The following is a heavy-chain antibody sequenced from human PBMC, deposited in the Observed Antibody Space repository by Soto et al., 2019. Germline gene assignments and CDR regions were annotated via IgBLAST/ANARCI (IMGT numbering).Heavy chain of an antibody. V-gene: IGHV4-59*08. J-gene: IGHJ4*02. CDR3: ARHWQWVGVESPHDYVPALDY. Sequence: QVQLQESGPGLVKPSETLSLTCTVSGGSISSYYWSWIRQPPGKGLEWIGYIYYSGSTNYNPSLKSRVTISVDTSKNQFSLKLSSVTAADTAVYYCARHWQWVGVESPHDYVPALDYWGQGTLVTVSS. CDR1: GGSISSYY. CDR2: IYYSGST. D-gene: IGHD3-16*01.